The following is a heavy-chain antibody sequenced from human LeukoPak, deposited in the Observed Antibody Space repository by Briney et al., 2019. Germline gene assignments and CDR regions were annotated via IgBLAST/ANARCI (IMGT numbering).Heavy chain of an antibody. CDR1: GFTFSTND. Sequence: GGSLRLSCAASGFTFSTNDMHWVRQAPGKGLEWVAFIRYDGSNKNYADSVKGRFTISRDNSKNTLYLQMNSLRAEDTAVYYCAKDFGTLNWGQGTLVTVSS. CDR3: AKDFGTLN. J-gene: IGHJ4*02. V-gene: IGHV3-30*02. CDR2: IRYDGSNK. D-gene: IGHD2/OR15-2a*01.